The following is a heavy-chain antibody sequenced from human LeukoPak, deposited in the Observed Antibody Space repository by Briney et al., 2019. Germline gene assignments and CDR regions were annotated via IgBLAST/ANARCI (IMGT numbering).Heavy chain of an antibody. CDR3: ARPRFPYYRLSGPDYYYMDV. CDR2: IIHIFGTT. J-gene: IGHJ6*03. CDR1: RGTFSTYA. D-gene: IGHD2-21*01. Sequence: SVKVSCKASRGTFSTYAISWVRQAPAQGLEWMGGIIHIFGTTNYAQKFQGRVTITADKSTTTVHMELSSLRSEDTAVYYCARPRFPYYRLSGPDYYYMDVWGKGTTVTISS. V-gene: IGHV1-69*06.